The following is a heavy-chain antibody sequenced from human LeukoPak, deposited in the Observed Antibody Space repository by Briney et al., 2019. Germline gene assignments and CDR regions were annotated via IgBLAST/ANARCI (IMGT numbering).Heavy chain of an antibody. CDR2: IYYSGST. J-gene: IGHJ4*02. D-gene: IGHD4-17*01. CDR1: GFTFSSYG. V-gene: IGHV4-31*02. Sequence: EPGRSLRLSCAASGFTFSSYGMHWIRQHPGKGLEWIGYIYYSGSTYYNPSLKSRVTISVDTSKNQFSLKLSSVTAADTAVYYCARSYGDYVSGYYFDYWGQGTLVTVSS. CDR3: ARSYGDYVSGYYFDY.